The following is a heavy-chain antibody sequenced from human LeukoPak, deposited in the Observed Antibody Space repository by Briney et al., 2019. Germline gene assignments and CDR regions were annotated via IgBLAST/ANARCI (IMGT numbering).Heavy chain of an antibody. CDR3: ASDLLVRGVIITER. CDR1: GYTFTGYY. J-gene: IGHJ4*02. D-gene: IGHD3-10*01. Sequence: GASVKVSCKASGYTFTGYYMHWVRQAPGQGLEWMGWINPNSGGTNYAQKFQGRVTITADESTSTAYMELSSLRSEDTAVYYCASDLLVRGVIITERWGQGTLVTVSS. CDR2: INPNSGGT. V-gene: IGHV1-2*02.